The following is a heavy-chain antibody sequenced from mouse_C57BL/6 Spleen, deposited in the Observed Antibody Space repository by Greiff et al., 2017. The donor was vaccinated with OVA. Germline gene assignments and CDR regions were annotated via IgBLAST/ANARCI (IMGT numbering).Heavy chain of an antibody. CDR1: GYAFSSSW. J-gene: IGHJ3*01. D-gene: IGHD2-4*01. CDR3: ARELIDYDTPFAY. V-gene: IGHV1-82*01. CDR2: LYPGDGDT. Sequence: QVHVKQSGPELVKPGASVKISCKASGYAFSSSWMNWVKQRPGKGLEWIGRLYPGDGDTNYNGKFKGKATLTADKSSSTAYMHLSSLPSDDSAVYLRARELIDYDTPFAYWGQGTLVTVSA.